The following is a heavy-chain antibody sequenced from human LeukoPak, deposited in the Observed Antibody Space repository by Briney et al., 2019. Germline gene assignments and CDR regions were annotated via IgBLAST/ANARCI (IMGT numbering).Heavy chain of an antibody. D-gene: IGHD1-26*01. CDR2: INHSGST. CDR1: GGSFSGYY. J-gene: IGHJ4*02. Sequence: SETLSLTCAVYGGSFSGYYWSWIRQPPGKGLEWIGEINHSGSTNYNPSLKSRVTISVDTSKNQFSLKLSSVTAADTAVYYCAGDGSYYKKKYFDYWGQGTLVTVSS. CDR3: AGDGSYYKKKYFDY. V-gene: IGHV4-34*01.